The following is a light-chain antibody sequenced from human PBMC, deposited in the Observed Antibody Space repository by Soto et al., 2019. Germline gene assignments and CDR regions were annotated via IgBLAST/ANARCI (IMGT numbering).Light chain of an antibody. Sequence: QSVLTQSASVSGSPGQSITISCTGTSSDVGGYNYVSWYQQHPGKAPKLMIYDVSNRPSGVSNRFSGSKSGNTASLTISGLQAEDEADYYCSSYTSSSTLDVFGTGTNVTVL. CDR2: DVS. V-gene: IGLV2-14*01. CDR1: SSDVGGYNY. CDR3: SSYTSSSTLDV. J-gene: IGLJ1*01.